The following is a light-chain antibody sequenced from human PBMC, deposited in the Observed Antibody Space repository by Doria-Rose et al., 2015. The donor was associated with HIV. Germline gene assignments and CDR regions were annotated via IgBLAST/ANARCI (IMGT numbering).Light chain of an antibody. CDR2: DGS. CDR1: QSFSSTY. J-gene: IGKJ1*01. CDR3: HQYGTSWT. V-gene: IGKV3-20*01. Sequence: TQSPGTLSLSPGGRATLSCRASQSFSSTYLAWYRQKPGQAPSLLIYDGSTRATGIPDRFSASGSGTDFTLTINRLEPEDFALYYCHQYGTSWTFGQGTKVGI.